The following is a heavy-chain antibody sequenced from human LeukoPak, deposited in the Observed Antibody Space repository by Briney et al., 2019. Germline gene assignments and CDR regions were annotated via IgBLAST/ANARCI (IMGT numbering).Heavy chain of an antibody. CDR2: IRYDGSNT. Sequence: GGSLRLSCAASGFTFNNYGMHWVRQAPGKGLEWLAFIRYDGSNTYYADSVEGRFTVSRDDSKNTLYLQMNSLRAEDTAVYYCARDFLTYYDSSGYYFGYWGQGTLVTVSS. D-gene: IGHD3-22*01. CDR1: GFTFNNYG. CDR3: ARDFLTYYDSSGYYFGY. J-gene: IGHJ4*02. V-gene: IGHV3-30*02.